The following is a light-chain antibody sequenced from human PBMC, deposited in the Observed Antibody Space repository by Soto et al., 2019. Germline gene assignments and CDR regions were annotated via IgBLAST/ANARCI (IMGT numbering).Light chain of an antibody. V-gene: IGLV2-8*01. CDR1: SSDVGGYNY. CDR2: EVS. Sequence: QSALTQPPSASGSPGQSVTISCTGTSSDVGGYNYVSWYQQHPGKAPKLMIYEVSKRPSGVPDRFAGSKSGNTASLTVSGLQAEDEAYYYCSSYAGSNPVVFGGGTKVTVL. J-gene: IGLJ2*01. CDR3: SSYAGSNPVV.